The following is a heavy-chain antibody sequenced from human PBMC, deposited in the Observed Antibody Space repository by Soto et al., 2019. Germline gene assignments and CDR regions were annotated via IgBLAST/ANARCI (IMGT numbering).Heavy chain of an antibody. V-gene: IGHV3-23*01. D-gene: IGHD3-10*01. Sequence: GGSLRLSCAASGFTFSSYAMSWVRQAPGKGLEWVSAISGSGGSTYYADSVKGRFTISRDNSKNTLYLQMNSLRAEDTAVYYCVKMVRGVISYFDYWGQGTLVTVSS. CDR2: ISGSGGST. CDR3: VKMVRGVISYFDY. CDR1: GFTFSSYA. J-gene: IGHJ4*02.